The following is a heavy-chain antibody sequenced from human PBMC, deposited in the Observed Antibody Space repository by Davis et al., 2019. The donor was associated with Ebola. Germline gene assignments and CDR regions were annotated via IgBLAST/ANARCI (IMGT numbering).Heavy chain of an antibody. J-gene: IGHJ4*02. CDR1: GFTFSSYG. D-gene: IGHD1-26*01. CDR3: AKITRGGSYGY. V-gene: IGHV3-30*18. CDR2: ISYDGSNK. Sequence: PGGSLRLSCAASGFTFSSYGMHWVRQAPGKGLEWVAVISYDGSNKYYADSVKGRFTISRDNSKNTLYLQMNSLRAEDTAVYYCAKITRGGSYGYWGQGTLVTVSS.